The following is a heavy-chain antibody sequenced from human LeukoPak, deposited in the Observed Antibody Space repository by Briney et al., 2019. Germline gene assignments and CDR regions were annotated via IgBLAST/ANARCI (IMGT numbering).Heavy chain of an antibody. CDR3: PRKYDSSGYFDY. J-gene: IGHJ4*02. D-gene: IGHD3-22*01. Sequence: GGSLRLSCAASRFTFSSYWMNWVRQAPGKGLEWVANINQNGNEKYYVDSVKGRFTISRDNAKNSLYLQMNSLRAEDTAVYYCPRKYDSSGYFDYWGRGTLVTVSS. CDR1: RFTFSSYW. CDR2: INQNGNEK. V-gene: IGHV3-7*03.